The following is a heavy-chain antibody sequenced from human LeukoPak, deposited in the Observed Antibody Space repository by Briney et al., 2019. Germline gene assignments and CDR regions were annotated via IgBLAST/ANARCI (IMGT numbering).Heavy chain of an antibody. Sequence: GSLRLSCAASGFTFSSYAMSWVRQAPGKGLEWVSAISGSGGSTYYADSVKGRFTISRDNSKNTLYLQMNSLRAEDTAVYYCASRYCSGGSCPYYYYYMDVWGKGTTVTVSS. CDR2: ISGSGGST. D-gene: IGHD2-15*01. CDR3: ASRYCSGGSCPYYYYYMDV. CDR1: GFTFSSYA. J-gene: IGHJ6*03. V-gene: IGHV3-23*01.